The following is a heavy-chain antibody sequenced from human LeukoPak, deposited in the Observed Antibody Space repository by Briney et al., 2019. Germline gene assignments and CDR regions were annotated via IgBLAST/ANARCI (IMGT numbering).Heavy chain of an antibody. CDR2: KYYSGST. Sequence: SETLSLTCDVSGVSINTCCYYWTWIRQPPGKGLEWIGYKYYSGSTRYNSSLRSRLTILLDSSKNQFSLRLTSVPAADTAVYYCARGRSYGFDFDSWGPGPLVIVSS. J-gene: IGHJ4*02. CDR1: GVSINTCCYY. D-gene: IGHD5-18*01. CDR3: ARGRSYGFDFDS. V-gene: IGHV4-61*01.